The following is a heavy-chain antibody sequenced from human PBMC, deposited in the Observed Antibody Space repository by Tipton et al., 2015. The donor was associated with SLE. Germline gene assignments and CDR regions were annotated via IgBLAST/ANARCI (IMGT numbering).Heavy chain of an antibody. Sequence: SLRLSCAASGFTFSSYGMHWVRQAPGKGLEWVAVISYDGSNKYYADSVKGRFTISRDNSKNTLYLQMNSLRAEDTAVYYCAKESPRGYYYYYYMDVWGKGTTVTVSS. V-gene: IGHV3-30*18. CDR3: AKESPRGYYYYYYMDV. CDR1: GFTFSSYG. D-gene: IGHD3-16*01. J-gene: IGHJ6*03. CDR2: ISYDGSNK.